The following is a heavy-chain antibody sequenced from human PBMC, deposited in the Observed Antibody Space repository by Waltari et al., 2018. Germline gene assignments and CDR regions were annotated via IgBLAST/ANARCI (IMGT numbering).Heavy chain of an antibody. CDR2: IWYDGSNK. J-gene: IGHJ4*02. D-gene: IGHD3-3*01. Sequence: QVQLVESGGGVVQPGSSLRLSCAASGFPFSSYAMHWFRRAPGKGLEWVAVIWYDGSNKYYADSVKGRFTISRDKSKNTLYLQMNSLRAEDTAMYYCAKERGYTRSPFDYWGQGTLVTVSS. CDR3: AKERGYTRSPFDY. CDR1: GFPFSSYA. V-gene: IGHV3-30*18.